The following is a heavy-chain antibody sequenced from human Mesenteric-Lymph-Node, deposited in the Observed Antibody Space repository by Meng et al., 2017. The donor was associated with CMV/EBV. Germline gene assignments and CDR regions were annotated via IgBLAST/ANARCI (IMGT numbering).Heavy chain of an antibody. CDR2: INHSGST. V-gene: IGHV4-34*08. D-gene: IGHD6-13*01. CDR1: GFTFNTYW. Sequence: GSLRLSCVASGFTFNTYWMSWIRQPPGKGLEWIGEINHSGSTNYNPSLKSRVTISVDTSKNQFSLKLSSVTAADTAVYYAAAAARYYWYGMDVWGQGTTVTVSS. J-gene: IGHJ6*02. CDR3: AAAARYYWYGMDV.